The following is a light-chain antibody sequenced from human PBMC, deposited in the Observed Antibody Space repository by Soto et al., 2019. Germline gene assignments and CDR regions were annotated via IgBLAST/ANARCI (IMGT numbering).Light chain of an antibody. CDR3: LLYYDGPRI. J-gene: IGLJ2*01. CDR2: NTD. CDR1: TGAVTSDLY. V-gene: IGLV7-43*01. Sequence: QAVVTQEPSLTVSPGGTVTLTCASNTGAVTSDLYPSWFQQKPGQAPRALIYNTDNRHSWTPARFSGSLLGGKAALTLSGVQPEDVADYFCLLYYDGPRIFGGGTKLTVL.